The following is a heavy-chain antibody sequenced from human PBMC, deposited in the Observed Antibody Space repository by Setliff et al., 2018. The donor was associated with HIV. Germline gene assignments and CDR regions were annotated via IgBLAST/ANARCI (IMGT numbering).Heavy chain of an antibody. CDR2: ISGYSGHA. D-gene: IGHD6-13*01. V-gene: IGHV1-18*01. J-gene: IGHJ4*02. CDR1: GYTFSDYD. Sequence: ASVKVSCKASGYTFSDYDVAWVRQAPGQGLEWMGWISGYSGHASYAQKFQGRVTMTTDTSTSTAYMELRNLRSDDTALYFCAREHSTTWPYFDFWGQGTLVTVSS. CDR3: AREHSTTWPYFDF.